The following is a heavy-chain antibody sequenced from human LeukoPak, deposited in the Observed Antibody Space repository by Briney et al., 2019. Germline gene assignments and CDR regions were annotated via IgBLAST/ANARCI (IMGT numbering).Heavy chain of an antibody. CDR2: IYYSGST. J-gene: IGHJ6*02. CDR1: GGSISSGGYD. Sequence: SQTLSLTCTVSGGSISSGGYDWSWIRQHPGKGLEWIGYIYYSGSTYYNPSLKSRVTISVDTSKNQFSLKLSSVTAADTAVYYRARASGGYGMDVWGQGTTVTVSS. D-gene: IGHD5-12*01. CDR3: ARASGGYGMDV. V-gene: IGHV4-31*03.